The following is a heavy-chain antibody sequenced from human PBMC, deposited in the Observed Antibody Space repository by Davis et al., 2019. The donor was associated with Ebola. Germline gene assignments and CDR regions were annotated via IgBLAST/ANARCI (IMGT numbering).Heavy chain of an antibody. CDR3: ARDDLRSGARYDY. J-gene: IGHJ4*02. Sequence: PSETLSLTCTVSGGSISSGDYYWSWIRQPPGKGLEWIGYIYYSGSTYYNPSLKSRVTISVDTSKNQFSLKLSSVTAADTAVYYCARDDLRSGARYDYWGQGTLVTVSS. D-gene: IGHD3-10*01. V-gene: IGHV4-30-4*01. CDR1: GGSISSGDYY. CDR2: IYYSGST.